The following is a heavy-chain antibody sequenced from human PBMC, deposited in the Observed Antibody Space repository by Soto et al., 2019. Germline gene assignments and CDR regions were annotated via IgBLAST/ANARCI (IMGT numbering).Heavy chain of an antibody. CDR3: ARVAPTLDSSGYYYGAFDI. Sequence: ASVKVSCKASGYTFTSYYMHWVRQAPGQGLEWMGIINPSGSSTSYAQKFQGRVTMTRDTSTSTVYVELSSLRSEDTAVYYCARVAPTLDSSGYYYGAFDIWGQGTMVTVSS. V-gene: IGHV1-46*01. CDR1: GYTFTSYY. J-gene: IGHJ3*02. CDR2: INPSGSST. D-gene: IGHD3-22*01.